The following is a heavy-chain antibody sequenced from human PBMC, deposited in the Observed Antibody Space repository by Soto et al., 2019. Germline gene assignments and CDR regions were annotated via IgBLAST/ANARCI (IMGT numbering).Heavy chain of an antibody. D-gene: IGHD4-17*01. CDR3: AVYGYGVSAAAY. Sequence: VGSLRLSCAGPGPTFRNDWLSWVRQAPGKGLEWVANINQDGSERYYVDSVRGRFTISRDNVENSLYLQLNSLRPEDTAVYYCAVYGYGVSAAAYWGQGTLVTVSS. V-gene: IGHV3-7*03. J-gene: IGHJ4*02. CDR1: GPTFRNDW. CDR2: INQDGSER.